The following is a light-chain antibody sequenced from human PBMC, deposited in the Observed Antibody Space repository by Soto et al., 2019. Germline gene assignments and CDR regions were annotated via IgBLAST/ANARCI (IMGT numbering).Light chain of an antibody. CDR3: QQRSNWPLT. V-gene: IGKV3-11*01. J-gene: IGKJ4*01. CDR2: DAS. Sequence: EIVLTQSPATLSLSPGERATLSCRASQSVSSYLAWYQQKPGQAPRLLIYDASNRATGIPARFSGSESGTDFTLTLSSLEPEDFAVYYCQQRSNWPLTFGGGTKVEIK. CDR1: QSVSSY.